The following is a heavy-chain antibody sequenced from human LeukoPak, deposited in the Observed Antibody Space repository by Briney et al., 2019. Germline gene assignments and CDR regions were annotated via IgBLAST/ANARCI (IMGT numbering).Heavy chain of an antibody. CDR1: GFTFSSYG. CDR2: ISDSGGST. Sequence: HPGGSLRLSCAASGFTFSSYGMSWVRQAPGKGLEWVSAISDSGGSTNYADSVKGRFTISRDNSKNTLYLQMNSLRAEDTAVYYCAKGGGPLSSSFRLEYYYGMDVWGQGTTVTVSS. D-gene: IGHD6-6*01. J-gene: IGHJ6*02. CDR3: AKGGGPLSSSFRLEYYYGMDV. V-gene: IGHV3-23*01.